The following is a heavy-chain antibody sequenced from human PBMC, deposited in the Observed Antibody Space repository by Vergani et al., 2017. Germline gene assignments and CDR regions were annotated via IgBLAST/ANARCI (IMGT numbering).Heavy chain of an antibody. V-gene: IGHV3-15*01. Sequence: EVQLVESGGGLVKPGGSLRLSCAASGFTFINAWMTWVRQAPGKGLEWVGRIKSKTDGGTTYYAAPVKGKFTISRDDSKNTLYLQMNSLKTEDTAVYYCARDRVDIVATTTYYYYYYGMDVWGQGTTVTVSS. D-gene: IGHD5-12*01. CDR2: IKSKTDGGTT. CDR1: GFTFINAW. CDR3: ARDRVDIVATTTYYYYYYGMDV. J-gene: IGHJ6*02.